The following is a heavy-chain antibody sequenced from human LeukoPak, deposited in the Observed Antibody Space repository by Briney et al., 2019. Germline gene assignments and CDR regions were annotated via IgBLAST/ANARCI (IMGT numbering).Heavy chain of an antibody. J-gene: IGHJ4*02. D-gene: IGHD3-10*01. CDR2: ISGSGGST. V-gene: IGHV3-23*01. CDR1: GFTFSSYA. CDR3: AKGYGSGSYLADY. Sequence: PGGSLRLSCAASGFTFSSYAMNWLRQAPGKGLEWVSAISGSGGSTYYADSVKGRFTISRDNSKNTLYLQMNSLRAEDTAVYYCAKGYGSGSYLADYWGQGTLVTVSS.